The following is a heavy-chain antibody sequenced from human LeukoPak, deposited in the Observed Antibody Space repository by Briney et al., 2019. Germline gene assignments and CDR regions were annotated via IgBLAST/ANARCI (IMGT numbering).Heavy chain of an antibody. CDR1: GYTFTSYG. Sequence: ASVKVSCKVSGYTFTSYGISWVRQAPGQGLEWMGWISAYNGNTNYAQKLQGRVTMTTDTSTSTAYMELGSLRSDDTAVYYCARNEGLYYDFWSGYPSWMDVWGQGTTVTVSS. CDR2: ISAYNGNT. CDR3: ARNEGLYYDFWSGYPSWMDV. D-gene: IGHD3-3*01. V-gene: IGHV1-18*01. J-gene: IGHJ6*02.